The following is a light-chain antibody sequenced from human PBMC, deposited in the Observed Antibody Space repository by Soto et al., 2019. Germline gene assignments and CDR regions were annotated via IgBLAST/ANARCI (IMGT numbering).Light chain of an antibody. CDR1: QSVNNF. Sequence: EIVLTQSPATLSLSPGERATLSCRASQSVNNFLAWYQQRPGQAPRLLMYEASNRATGIPDRFSGSGSGTDFTLTISRLEPEDFAVYYCQQYGSSGTFGQGTKVDI. CDR3: QQYGSSGT. CDR2: EAS. J-gene: IGKJ1*01. V-gene: IGKV3-20*01.